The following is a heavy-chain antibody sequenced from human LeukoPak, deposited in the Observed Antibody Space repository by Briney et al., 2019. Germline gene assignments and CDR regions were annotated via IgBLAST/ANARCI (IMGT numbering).Heavy chain of an antibody. V-gene: IGHV3-66*01. CDR3: ARDISGPRYPDALDI. Sequence: GGSLRLSCAASGFTVSTNYMTRVRQAPGKGLEWVSVIYAGGTTNYADSVKGRFNIYRDNSKNTLYLQMNSLRAEDTAVYYCARDISGPRYPDALDIWGQGTMVTVSS. CDR2: IYAGGTT. CDR1: GFTVSTNY. J-gene: IGHJ3*02. D-gene: IGHD3-10*01.